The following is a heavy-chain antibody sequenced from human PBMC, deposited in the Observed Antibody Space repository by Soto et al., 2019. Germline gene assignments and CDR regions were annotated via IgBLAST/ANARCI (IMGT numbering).Heavy chain of an antibody. D-gene: IGHD6-19*01. CDR3: TGGSGWLQTD. V-gene: IGHV3-7*04. CDR1: GFSSSHFG. CDR2: IKQDGSEE. Sequence: EVQLVESGGGLVQPGGSLRLSCADSGFSSSHFGMTWVRQAPGKGLEWVALIKQDGSEELYVDSVKGRFTISRDNSKNSVYLQLNSLLVEDTAVLSCTGGSGWLQTDWRHGPLVHASS. J-gene: IGHJ4*01.